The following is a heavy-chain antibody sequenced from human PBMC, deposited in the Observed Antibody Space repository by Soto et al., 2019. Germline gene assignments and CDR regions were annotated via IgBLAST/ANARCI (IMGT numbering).Heavy chain of an antibody. J-gene: IGHJ6*02. CDR2: INPNRGGT. V-gene: IGHV1-2*04. CDR3: ARGHRLTSIGYYYGMDV. Sequence: ASVKVSCKASGYTFTGYYMHWVRQAPGQGLEWMGWINPNRGGTNYAQKFQGWVTMTRDTSISTAYMELSRLRSDDTAVYYCARGHRLTSIGYYYGMDVWGQGTTVTVSS. D-gene: IGHD2-21*01. CDR1: GYTFTGYY.